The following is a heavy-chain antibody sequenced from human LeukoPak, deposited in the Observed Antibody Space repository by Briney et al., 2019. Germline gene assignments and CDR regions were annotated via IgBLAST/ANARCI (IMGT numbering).Heavy chain of an antibody. Sequence: SETLSLTCTVSGGSISSSNYCWGWIRQPPGKGLEWITSIHCGRTHYNPSLESRVTKSVDTSKNQFSLKLTSLTAADTAMYYCARKPIIEDAYYYFDDWGQGTLVTVSS. J-gene: IGHJ4*02. CDR2: IHCGRT. CDR1: GGSISSSNYC. D-gene: IGHD5-24*01. CDR3: ARKPIIEDAYYYFDD. V-gene: IGHV4-39*01.